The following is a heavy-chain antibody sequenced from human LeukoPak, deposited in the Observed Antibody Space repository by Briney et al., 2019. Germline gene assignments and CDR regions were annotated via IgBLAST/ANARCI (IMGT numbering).Heavy chain of an antibody. CDR3: ARGSIPRNYFDY. D-gene: IGHD6-6*01. J-gene: IGHJ4*02. CDR1: GGSFSGYY. V-gene: IGHV4-34*01. CDR2: INHSGST. Sequence: SETLSLTCAVYGGSFSGYYWSWIRQPPGKGLEWIGEINHSGSTNYNPSLESRVTISVDTSKNQFSLKLSSVTAADTAVYYCARGSIPRNYFDYWGQGTLVTVSS.